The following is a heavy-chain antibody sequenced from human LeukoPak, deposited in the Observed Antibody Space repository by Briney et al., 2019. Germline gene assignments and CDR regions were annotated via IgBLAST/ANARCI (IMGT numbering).Heavy chain of an antibody. CDR2: IYYSGST. CDR1: GGSISSSSHY. D-gene: IGHD3-3*01. CDR3: ARQRTSGSASNLRVAQIDS. Sequence: SETLSLTCTVSGGSISSSSHYWAWIRQSPGTGLEWIGSIYYSGSTYYNPSLKSRATISVDTSKNQISLKVSAVTAADSALYFCARQRTSGSASNLRVAQIDSWGQGTLVTVSS. V-gene: IGHV4-39*01. J-gene: IGHJ4*02.